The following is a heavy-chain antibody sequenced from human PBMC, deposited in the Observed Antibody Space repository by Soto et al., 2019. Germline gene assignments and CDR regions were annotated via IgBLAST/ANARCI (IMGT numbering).Heavy chain of an antibody. CDR3: ARGTYNYDFWSGYRDYYGMDV. V-gene: IGHV3-53*01. CDR1: GFTVSSNY. D-gene: IGHD3-3*01. Sequence: GGSLRLPCAASGFTVSSNYMSWVRQAPGKGLEWVSVIYSGGSTYYADSVKGRFTISRDNSKNTLYLQMNSLRAEDTAVYYCARGTYNYDFWSGYRDYYGMDVWGQGTTVTVSS. CDR2: IYSGGST. J-gene: IGHJ6*02.